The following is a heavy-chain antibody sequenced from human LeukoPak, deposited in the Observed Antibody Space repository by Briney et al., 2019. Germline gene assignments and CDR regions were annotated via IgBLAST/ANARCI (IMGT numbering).Heavy chain of an antibody. V-gene: IGHV4-39*07. Sequence: SETLSLTCTVSGGSISSSSYYWGWIRQPPGKGLEWIGSIYYSGSTNYNPSLKSRVTISVDTSKNQFSLKLSSVTAADTAVYYCARALNFAGAFDIWGQGTMVTVSS. D-gene: IGHD5-24*01. CDR3: ARALNFAGAFDI. CDR1: GGSISSSSYY. J-gene: IGHJ3*02. CDR2: IYYSGST.